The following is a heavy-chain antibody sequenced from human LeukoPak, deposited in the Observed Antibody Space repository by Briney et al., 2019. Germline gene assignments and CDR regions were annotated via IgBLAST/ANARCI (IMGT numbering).Heavy chain of an antibody. J-gene: IGHJ4*02. Sequence: ASVKVSCKASGYTFTNHGINWVRQAPGQGLEWMGWISAYNGNTKYAQRVQGRVTLTTDTSTSTAYMELRSLRFDDTAVYYCARETGYGSGWYDDYWGQGTLVTVSS. CDR2: ISAYNGNT. V-gene: IGHV1-18*01. CDR3: ARETGYGSGWYDDY. D-gene: IGHD6-13*01. CDR1: GYTFTNHG.